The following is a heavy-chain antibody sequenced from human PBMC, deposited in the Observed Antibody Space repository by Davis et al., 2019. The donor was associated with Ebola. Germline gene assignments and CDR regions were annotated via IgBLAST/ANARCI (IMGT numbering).Heavy chain of an antibody. Sequence: PGGSLRLSCAASGFTFGSYGMPWVRQAPGKGLEWVAVISYDGSNKYYADSVKGRFTISRDNSKNTLYLQMNSLRAEDTAVYYCAKTSSQVAGTMSYYGMDVWGQGTTVTVSS. V-gene: IGHV3-30*18. CDR1: GFTFGSYG. CDR3: AKTSSQVAGTMSYYGMDV. J-gene: IGHJ6*02. D-gene: IGHD3-10*02. CDR2: ISYDGSNK.